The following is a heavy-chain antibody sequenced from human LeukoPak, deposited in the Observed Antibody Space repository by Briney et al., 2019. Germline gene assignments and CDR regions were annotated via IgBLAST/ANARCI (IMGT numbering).Heavy chain of an antibody. CDR3: ATGRRGFDY. CDR1: GYSISSGYY. J-gene: IGHJ4*02. V-gene: IGHV4-38-2*01. D-gene: IGHD1-26*01. CDR2: IYHSGST. Sequence: SATLSLTCAVSGYSISSGYYWGWIRQPPGKGLEWIGSIYHSGSTYYNPSLKSRVTISVDTSKNQFSLKLGSVTAADTAVYYCATGRRGFDYWGQGTLVTVSS.